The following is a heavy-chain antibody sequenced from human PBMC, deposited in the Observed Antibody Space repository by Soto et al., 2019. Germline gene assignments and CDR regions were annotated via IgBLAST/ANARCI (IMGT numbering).Heavy chain of an antibody. D-gene: IGHD3-16*01. V-gene: IGHV4-34*01. J-gene: IGHJ6*02. CDR3: ARKVSHLTFVETRYGMDV. CDR2: INHSGST. Sequence: QVQLQQWGAGLLKPSETLSLTCAVYGGSFSGYYWSWIRQPPGKGLEWIGEINHSGSTNYNPSLKSLVTISVDTSKNQCSLKLSSVTAADTAVYYCARKVSHLTFVETRYGMDVWGQGTTVTVSS. CDR1: GGSFSGYY.